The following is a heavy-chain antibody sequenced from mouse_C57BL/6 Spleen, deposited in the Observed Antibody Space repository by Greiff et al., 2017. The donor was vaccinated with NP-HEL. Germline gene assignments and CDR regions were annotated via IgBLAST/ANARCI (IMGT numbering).Heavy chain of an antibody. D-gene: IGHD1-1*01. Sequence: EVQLQQSGAELVRPGASVKLSCTASGFNIKDDYMHWVKQRPEQGLEWIGWIDPENGDTEYASKFQGKATITADTSSNTAYLQLSSLTSEDTAVYYCTTLYYGSSGFAYWGQGTLVTVSA. CDR3: TTLYYGSSGFAY. CDR2: IDPENGDT. CDR1: GFNIKDDY. V-gene: IGHV14-4*01. J-gene: IGHJ3*01.